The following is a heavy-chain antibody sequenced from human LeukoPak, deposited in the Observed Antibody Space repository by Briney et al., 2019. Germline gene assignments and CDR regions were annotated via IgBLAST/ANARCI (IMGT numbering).Heavy chain of an antibody. D-gene: IGHD6-19*01. CDR1: GFTFSDYY. V-gene: IGHV3-11*06. CDR3: VRGVGIAVAGIRFDY. CDR2: ISSSSSYT. J-gene: IGHJ4*02. Sequence: PGGSLRLSCAASGFTFSDYYMSWIRQAPGKGLEWVSYISSSSSYTNSADSVKGRFTISRGNARESLYLQMNSLRADDTAVYYCVRGVGIAVAGIRFDYWGQGTLVTVSS.